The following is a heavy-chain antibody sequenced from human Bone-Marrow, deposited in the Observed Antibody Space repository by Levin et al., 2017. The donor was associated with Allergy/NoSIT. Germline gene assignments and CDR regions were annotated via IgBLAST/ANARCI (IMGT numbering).Heavy chain of an antibody. CDR3: ASRPTTVISGMDV. V-gene: IGHV4-34*01. CDR2: INHSGST. J-gene: IGHJ6*02. Sequence: PSETLSLTCAVYGGSFSGYYWSWIRQPPGKGLEWIGEINHSGSTNYNPSLKSRVTISVDTSKNQFSLKLSSVTAADTAVYYCASRPTTVISGMDVWGQGTTVTVSS. CDR1: GGSFSGYY. D-gene: IGHD4-17*01.